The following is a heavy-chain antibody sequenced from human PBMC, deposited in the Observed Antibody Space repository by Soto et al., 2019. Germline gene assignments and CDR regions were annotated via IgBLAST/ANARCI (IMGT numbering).Heavy chain of an antibody. CDR2: IYYSGNT. Sequence: PSETLSLTCTVSGGSISSGDYYWSWIRQPPGKGLEWIGYIYYSGNTYYNPSLKSRITVSVDTSKNQFSLTLSSVTAADTAVYYCAREDCRSTSCSYSTGSYYFDYWGQGTLVTVSS. CDR1: GGSISSGDYY. J-gene: IGHJ4*02. CDR3: AREDCRSTSCSYSTGSYYFDY. V-gene: IGHV4-30-4*01. D-gene: IGHD2-2*01.